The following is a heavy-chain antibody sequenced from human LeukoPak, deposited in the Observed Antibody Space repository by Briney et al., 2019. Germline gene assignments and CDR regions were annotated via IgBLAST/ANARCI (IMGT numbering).Heavy chain of an antibody. CDR2: INPSGGST. CDR3: ASSVSVYATRDAFDI. J-gene: IGHJ3*02. CDR1: GYTFTGYY. Sequence: ASVKVSCKASGYTFTGYYMHWVRQAPGQGLEWMGIINPSGGSTSYAQKFQGRVTMTRDMSTSTVYMELSSLRSEDTAVYYCASSVSVYATRDAFDIWGQGTMVTVSS. D-gene: IGHD2-8*01. V-gene: IGHV1-46*01.